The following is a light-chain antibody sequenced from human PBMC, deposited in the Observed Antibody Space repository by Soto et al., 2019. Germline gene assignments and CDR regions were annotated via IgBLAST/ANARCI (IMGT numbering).Light chain of an antibody. CDR2: AAS. CDR1: QFVSSF. J-gene: IGKJ5*01. V-gene: IGKV1-39*01. Sequence: DIPLTQSHSTLSASVCDRVTIXRRASQFVSSFLGWYQQKTGKAPKLLIYAASSLQSGVPSRFSGSGSGTDFTLTISSLQPEDFATYYCQQTYSTPITFGQGTRLEIK. CDR3: QQTYSTPIT.